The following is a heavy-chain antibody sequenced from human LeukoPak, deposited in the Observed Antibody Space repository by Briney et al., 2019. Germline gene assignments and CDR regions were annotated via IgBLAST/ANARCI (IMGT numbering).Heavy chain of an antibody. V-gene: IGHV3-7*01. CDR1: GFTFSNYW. CDR3: AREKSLIPVEGAFDI. CDR2: IKQDGSEK. Sequence: GGSLRLSCAASGFTFSNYWMSWVRQAPGKGLEWVANIKQDGSEKYYVDSVKGRFTISRDNAKNSLYLQMNSLRAEDTAVYYCAREKSLIPVEGAFDIWGQGTMVTVSS. J-gene: IGHJ3*02. D-gene: IGHD6-19*01.